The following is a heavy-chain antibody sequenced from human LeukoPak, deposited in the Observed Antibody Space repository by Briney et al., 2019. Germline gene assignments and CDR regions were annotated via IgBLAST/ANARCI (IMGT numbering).Heavy chain of an antibody. J-gene: IGHJ5*02. Sequence: ASVKVSCKASGGTFSSYAISWVRQAPGQGLEWMGGIIPIFGTANYAQKFQGRVTITADESTSTAYMELSSLRSEDTAVYYCARGYGSGSDNWFDPWGRGTLVTVSS. CDR3: ARGYGSGSDNWFDP. D-gene: IGHD3-10*01. CDR2: IIPIFGTA. CDR1: GGTFSSYA. V-gene: IGHV1-69*13.